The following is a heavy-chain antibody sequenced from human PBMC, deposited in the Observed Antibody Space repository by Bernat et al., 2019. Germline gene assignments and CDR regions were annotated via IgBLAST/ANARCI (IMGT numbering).Heavy chain of an antibody. V-gene: IGHV3-30-3*01. J-gene: IGHJ3*02. D-gene: IGHD3-22*01. CDR3: AGGDYYDSSGYYYGRAFDI. Sequence: QVQLVESGGGVVQPGRSLRLSCAASGFTFSSYAMHWVRQAPGKGLEWVAVISYDGSNKYYADSVKGRFTISRDNSKNTLYLQMNSLRAEDTAVYYCAGGDYYDSSGYYYGRAFDIWGQGTMVTVSS. CDR1: GFTFSSYA. CDR2: ISYDGSNK.